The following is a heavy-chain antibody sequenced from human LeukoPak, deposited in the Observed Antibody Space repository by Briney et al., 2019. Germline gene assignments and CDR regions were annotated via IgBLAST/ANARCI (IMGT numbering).Heavy chain of an antibody. D-gene: IGHD3-16*01. CDR3: ARDGVFGSRNWFDP. V-gene: IGHV3-21*01. Sequence: GGSLTLSCAASGFTFSSYSMNWVRQAPGKGLEWVSSISSSSSYIYYADSVKGRFTISRDNAKNSLYLQMNSLRAEDTAVYYCARDGVFGSRNWFDPWGQGTLVTVSS. J-gene: IGHJ5*02. CDR1: GFTFSSYS. CDR2: ISSSSSYI.